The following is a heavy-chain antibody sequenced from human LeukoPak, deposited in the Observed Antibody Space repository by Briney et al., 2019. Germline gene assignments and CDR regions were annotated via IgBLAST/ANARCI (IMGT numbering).Heavy chain of an antibody. V-gene: IGHV3-7*03. CDR3: ARDHLPFDFDY. CDR2: IKQDGSEK. Sequence: GGSLRLSCVASGFTFSSHWMTWVRQAPGKGLEWVANIKQDGSEKYYVESVKGRFTISRDNAKNSLYLQMNSLRAEDTAVYYCARDHLPFDFDYWGQGTLVTVS. CDR1: GFTFSSHW. D-gene: IGHD3-10*01. J-gene: IGHJ4*02.